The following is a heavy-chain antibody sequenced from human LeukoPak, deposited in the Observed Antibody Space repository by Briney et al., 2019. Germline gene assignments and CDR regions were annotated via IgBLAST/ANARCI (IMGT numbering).Heavy chain of an antibody. D-gene: IGHD5-12*01. Sequence: GGSLRLSCAASGFTFSSYSMNWVRQAPGKGLEWVSSISSSSSYIYYADSVKGRFTISRDNAKNSLYLQMNSLRAEDTAVYYCARERTKRGIVATIGDYWGQGTLVTVSS. CDR3: ARERTKRGIVATIGDY. CDR2: ISSSSSYI. V-gene: IGHV3-21*01. J-gene: IGHJ4*02. CDR1: GFTFSSYS.